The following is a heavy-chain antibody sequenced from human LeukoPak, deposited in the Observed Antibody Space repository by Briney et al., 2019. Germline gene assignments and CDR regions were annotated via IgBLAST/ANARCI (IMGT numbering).Heavy chain of an antibody. CDR2: INYSGNT. D-gene: IGHD3-10*01. CDR1: GDSFGGYY. J-gene: IGHJ4*02. CDR3: ARRRSMLRGAVTKYYFDF. V-gene: IGHV4-34*01. Sequence: SETLSLTWAVYGDSFGGYYWTWIRQPPERGLEWIGEINYSGNTNYKPSLKSRLTISVDTSKNQFSLNLSSVTAADTAVYYCARRRSMLRGAVTKYYFDFWGQGTLVTVSS.